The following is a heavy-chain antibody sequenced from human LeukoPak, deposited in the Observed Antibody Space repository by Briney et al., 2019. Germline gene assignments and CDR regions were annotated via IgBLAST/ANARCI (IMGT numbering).Heavy chain of an antibody. Sequence: GGSLRLSCAASGFTFSGSAMHWVRQAHGKGLEWLGRIRSRANSYTTVYAAPVQGRFIISRDDSMNMAYLQMNSLRADDTALYYCAKGRGSSVYTPSDYWGQGTLVTVSS. V-gene: IGHV3-73*01. CDR2: IRSRANSYTT. CDR1: GFTFSGSA. D-gene: IGHD3-22*01. CDR3: AKGRGSSVYTPSDY. J-gene: IGHJ4*02.